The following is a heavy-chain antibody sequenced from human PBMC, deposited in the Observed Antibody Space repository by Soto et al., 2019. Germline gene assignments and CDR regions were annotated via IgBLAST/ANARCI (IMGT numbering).Heavy chain of an antibody. V-gene: IGHV4-34*01. CDR1: GGSFSGYY. Sequence: SETLSLTCAVYGGSFSGYYWSWIRQPPGKGLEWIGEINHSGSTNYNPSLKSRVTISVDTSKNQFSLKLSSVTAADTAVYYCARTIVVVPAGSDRSAFDIWGQGTMVTVSS. J-gene: IGHJ3*02. CDR3: ARTIVVVPAGSDRSAFDI. D-gene: IGHD2-2*01. CDR2: INHSGST.